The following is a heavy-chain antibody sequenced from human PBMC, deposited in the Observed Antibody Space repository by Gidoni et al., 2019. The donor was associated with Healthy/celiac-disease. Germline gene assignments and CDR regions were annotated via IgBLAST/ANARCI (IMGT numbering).Heavy chain of an antibody. CDR3: WVRGVSGVYRRDY. CDR2: ISWNSGSI. J-gene: IGHJ4*02. D-gene: IGHD3-10*01. Sequence: EVQLVESGGGLVQPGRSLRLSCAASGFTFDDSAMHWVRQAPGKGLEWVSGISWNSGSICYADSVKGRFTISRDNAKNSLYLQMNSLRAEDTALYYCWVRGVSGVYRRDYWGQGTLVTVSS. V-gene: IGHV3-9*01. CDR1: GFTFDDSA.